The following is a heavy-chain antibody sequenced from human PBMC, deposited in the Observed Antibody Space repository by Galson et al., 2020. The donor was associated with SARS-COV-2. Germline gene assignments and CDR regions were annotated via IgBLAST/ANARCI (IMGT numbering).Heavy chain of an antibody. Sequence: QLGESLKISCAASGFTFSSYGMHWVRQAPGKGLEWVAVIWYDGSNKYYADSVKGRFTISRDNSKNTLYRQMNSLRAEDTAVYYCARTAGGWELPWYWGQGTLVTVSS. D-gene: IGHD1-26*01. CDR2: IWYDGSNK. J-gene: IGHJ4*02. CDR1: GFTFSSYG. CDR3: ARTAGGWELPWY. V-gene: IGHV3-33*01.